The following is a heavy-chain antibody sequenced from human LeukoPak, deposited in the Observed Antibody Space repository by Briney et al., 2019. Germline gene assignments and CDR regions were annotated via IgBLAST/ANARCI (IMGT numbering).Heavy chain of an antibody. V-gene: IGHV4-34*01. Sequence: SETLSLTCAVYGGSFSGYYWSWIRRPPGKGLEWIGEINHSGSTNYNPSLKSRVTISVDTSKNQFSLKLSSVTAADTGVYYCARGRNIVAVPAAREDNWFDPWGQGTLVTVPS. CDR1: GGSFSGYY. D-gene: IGHD2-2*01. CDR2: INHSGST. CDR3: ARGRNIVAVPAAREDNWFDP. J-gene: IGHJ5*02.